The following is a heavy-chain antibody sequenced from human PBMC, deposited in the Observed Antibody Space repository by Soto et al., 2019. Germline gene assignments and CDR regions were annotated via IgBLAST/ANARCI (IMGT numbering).Heavy chain of an antibody. CDR3: ARGGTWRWLFDI. CDR2: ISYDGSNK. Sequence: QVQLVESGGGVVQPGRSLRLSCAASGFTFSSYAMHWVRQAPGKGLEWVAVISYDGSNKYYADSVKGRFTISRDNSKNTLYLQMNSLRAEDTAVYYCARGGTWRWLFDIWGQGTMVTVSS. V-gene: IGHV3-30-3*01. D-gene: IGHD6-19*01. J-gene: IGHJ3*02. CDR1: GFTFSSYA.